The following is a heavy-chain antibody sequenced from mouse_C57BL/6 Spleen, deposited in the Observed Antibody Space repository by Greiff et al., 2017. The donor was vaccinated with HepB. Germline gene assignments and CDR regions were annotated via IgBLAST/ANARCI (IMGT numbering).Heavy chain of an antibody. V-gene: IGHV1-4*01. CDR3: ASSMVTTYYAMDY. CDR2: INPSSGYT. J-gene: IGHJ4*01. Sequence: VKLMESGAELARPGASVKMSCKASGYTFTSYTMHWVKQRPGQGLEWIGYINPSSGYTKYNQKFKDKATLTADKSSSTAYMQLSSLTSEDSAVYYCASSMVTTYYAMDYWGQGTSVTVSS. CDR1: GYTFTSYT. D-gene: IGHD2-2*01.